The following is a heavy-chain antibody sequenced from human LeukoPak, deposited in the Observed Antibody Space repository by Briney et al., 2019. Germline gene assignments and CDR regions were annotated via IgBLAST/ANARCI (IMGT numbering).Heavy chain of an antibody. V-gene: IGHV1-2*02. CDR1: GYTFTDYY. CDR3: ARGSYDFWSGYYGGYYFDY. J-gene: IGHJ4*02. Sequence: ASVKVSCKASGYTFTDYYMHWVRQAPGQGLEWMGWINPNSGGTNYAQKFQGRVTMTRDTSISTAYMELSRLRSDDTAVYYCARGSYDFWSGYYGGYYFDYWGQGTLVTVSS. D-gene: IGHD3-3*01. CDR2: INPNSGGT.